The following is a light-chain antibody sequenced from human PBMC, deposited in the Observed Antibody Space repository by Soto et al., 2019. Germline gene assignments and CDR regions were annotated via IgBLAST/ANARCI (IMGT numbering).Light chain of an antibody. Sequence: IVLTQSPGTLSLSPGERATLSCRASQSVSSYLAWYQQKPGQAPRLLIYDASNRATGIPARFSGSGSGTDFTLTISSLEPEDFAVYYCQHRSNWPTFGQGTRLEIK. CDR1: QSVSSY. CDR3: QHRSNWPT. CDR2: DAS. J-gene: IGKJ5*01. V-gene: IGKV3-11*01.